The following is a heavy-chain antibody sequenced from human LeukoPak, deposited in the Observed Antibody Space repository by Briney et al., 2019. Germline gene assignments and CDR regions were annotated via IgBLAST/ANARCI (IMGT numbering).Heavy chain of an antibody. J-gene: IGHJ3*02. V-gene: IGHV3-21*01. CDR3: ARDGTHGAFDI. CDR2: ISSSSSYI. CDR1: GFTFSSYS. Sequence: TGGSLRLSCAASGFTFSSYSMNWVRQAPGKGLEWVSSISSSSSYIYYADSVKGRFTISRDDAKNSLYLQMNSLRAEDTAVYYCARDGTHGAFDIWGQGTMVTVSS.